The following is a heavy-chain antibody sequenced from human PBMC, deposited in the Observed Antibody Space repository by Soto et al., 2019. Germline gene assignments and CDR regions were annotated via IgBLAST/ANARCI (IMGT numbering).Heavy chain of an antibody. CDR2: MSHSGGT. D-gene: IGHD1-1*01. V-gene: IGHV4-34*01. J-gene: IGHJ3*02. Sequence: QVQLQQWGAGLLKPSETLSLTCAVYGGFVSSGSYYWSWIRQPPGKGLEWIGEMSHSGGTHFNPSLKSRVSRSVEPSTNQFSLNMSPVTGADTALYYWSRVERGTATTVVDAFDIWGPGTMVTVSS. CDR3: SRVERGTATTVVDAFDI. CDR1: GGFVSSGSYY.